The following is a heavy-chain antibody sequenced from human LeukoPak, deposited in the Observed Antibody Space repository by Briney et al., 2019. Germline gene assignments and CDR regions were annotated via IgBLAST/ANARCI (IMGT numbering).Heavy chain of an antibody. CDR3: TRCAYGEDYFDY. D-gene: IGHD4-17*01. CDR1: GFAFSSCT. J-gene: IGHJ4*02. Sequence: SGGSLRLSCAASGFAFSSCTMNWVRQAPGRGLEWVSYISSSTSTIYYADSVKGRFTISRDNAKNSLYLQMNSLRDEDTAVYYCTRCAYGEDYFDYWGQGTLVTVSS. CDR2: ISSSTSTI. V-gene: IGHV3-48*02.